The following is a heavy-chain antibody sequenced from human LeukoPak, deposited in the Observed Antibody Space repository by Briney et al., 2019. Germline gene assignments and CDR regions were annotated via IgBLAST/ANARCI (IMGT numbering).Heavy chain of an antibody. V-gene: IGHV1-46*01. CDR1: GYTFTSYY. D-gene: IGHD3-22*01. CDR2: INPSGGST. Sequence: ASVKVSCKASGYTFTSYYMHWVRQAPGQGLEWMGIINPSGGSTSYAQKFQGRVTMTRDTSTSTVYMGLSSLRSEDTAVDYCARGSARHSSGYCYFDYWGQGTLVSVSS. J-gene: IGHJ4*02. CDR3: ARGSARHSSGYCYFDY.